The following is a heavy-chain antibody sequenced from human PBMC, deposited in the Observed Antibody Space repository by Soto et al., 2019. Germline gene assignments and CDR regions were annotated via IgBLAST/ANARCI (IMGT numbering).Heavy chain of an antibody. CDR1: GYTFTSDD. V-gene: IGHV1-8*01. J-gene: IGHJ4*02. Sequence: ASVQVSCKASGYTFTSDDIYWVRQATGQGLEWMGWMNPNTGNSGYAQKFQGRVTMTSDTSISTAHMELSSLRSEDTAVYYCARRAETNGWNGFGADKYYFDFWGQGTLVTVSS. CDR3: ARRAETNGWNGFGADKYYFDF. CDR2: MNPNTGNS. D-gene: IGHD1-1*01.